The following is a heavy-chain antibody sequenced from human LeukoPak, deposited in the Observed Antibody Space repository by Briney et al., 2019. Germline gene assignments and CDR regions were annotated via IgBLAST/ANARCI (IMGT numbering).Heavy chain of an antibody. D-gene: IGHD4-17*01. Sequence: GESLKISCKGSGYTFNLYWIGWVRQMPGKGLEWMGIIYPGDSDTIYSPSFQGQVTISVDKSISSAYLQWSSLKAADTAMYYCARSRGDYNVYWYFDLWGRGTLVTVSS. V-gene: IGHV5-51*01. J-gene: IGHJ2*01. CDR2: IYPGDSDT. CDR3: ARSRGDYNVYWYFDL. CDR1: GYTFNLYW.